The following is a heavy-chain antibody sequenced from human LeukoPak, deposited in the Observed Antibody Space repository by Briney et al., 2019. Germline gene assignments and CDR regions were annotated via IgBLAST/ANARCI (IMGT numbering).Heavy chain of an antibody. D-gene: IGHD2-8*01. CDR3: ARPRRSCINGLCSWPYDY. CDR2: ISYDGSNK. Sequence: PGGSLRLSCAASGFTFSSYAMHWVRQAPGKGLEWVAVISYDGSNKYYADSVKGRFTISRDNSKNTVYLQMNSLRADDTAVYYCARPRRSCINGLCSWPYDYWGQGTRVTVSS. CDR1: GFTFSSYA. J-gene: IGHJ4*02. V-gene: IGHV3-30*14.